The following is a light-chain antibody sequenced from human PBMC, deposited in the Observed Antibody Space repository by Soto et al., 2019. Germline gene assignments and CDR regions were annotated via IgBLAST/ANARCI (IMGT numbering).Light chain of an antibody. J-gene: IGLJ1*01. CDR2: EVS. CDR3: ISYTGDSSPYV. V-gene: IGLV2-14*01. CDR1: SSDVGSYNY. Sequence: QSVLTQPASVSGSPGQSITISCTGTSSDVGSYNYVSWYQHHPGKAPKLIIYEVSNRPSGVSNRFSGSKSGNTASLTISGLQDEDEAHYYCISYTGDSSPYVLGTGTKVTVL.